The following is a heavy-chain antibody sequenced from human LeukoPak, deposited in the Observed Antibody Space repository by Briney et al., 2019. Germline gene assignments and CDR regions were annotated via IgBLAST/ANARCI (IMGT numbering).Heavy chain of an antibody. CDR2: IYTSGST. CDR1: GGSIRNYF. V-gene: IGHV4-4*07. J-gene: IGHJ4*02. D-gene: IGHD4-17*01. CDR3: ARSHPSTYYGDYFDY. Sequence: SETLSLICTVSGGSIRNYFWSWIRQPAGKGLEWIGHIYTSGSTNYNPSLKSRVTMSVNTSKNQFSLKMSSVTAADTAVYYCARSHPSTYYGDYFDYRGQGTLVTVSS.